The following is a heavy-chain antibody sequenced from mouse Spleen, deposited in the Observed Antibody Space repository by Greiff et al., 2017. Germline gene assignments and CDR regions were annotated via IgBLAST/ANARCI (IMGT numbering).Heavy chain of an antibody. CDR1: GYTFTSYW. D-gene: IGHD4-1*01. V-gene: IGHV1-69*01. J-gene: IGHJ1*01. CDR3: ARPALGRYWYFDV. CDR2: IDPSDSYT. Sequence: QVQLKQSGAELVMPGASVKLSCKASGYTFTSYWMHWVKQRPGQGLEWIGEIDPSDSYTNYNQKFKGKATLTVDKSSSTAYMQLSSLTSEDSAVYDCARPALGRYWYFDVWGAGTTVTVSS.